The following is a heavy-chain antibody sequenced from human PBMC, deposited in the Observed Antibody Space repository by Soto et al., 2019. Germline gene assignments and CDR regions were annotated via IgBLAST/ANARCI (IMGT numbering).Heavy chain of an antibody. Sequence: QVQLVQSGAEVKKPGSSVKVSCKASGGTFSRYAITWVRQAPGQGLEWMGGIIPLFGTANYAQKFQGRVTITADESTSTAYMELRRLRSEVTAVYYCAQTLGLAVAGPGRFDLWGRGTLVTVSS. J-gene: IGHJ2*01. V-gene: IGHV1-69*12. CDR2: IIPLFGTA. CDR1: GGTFSRYA. D-gene: IGHD6-19*01. CDR3: AQTLGLAVAGPGRFDL.